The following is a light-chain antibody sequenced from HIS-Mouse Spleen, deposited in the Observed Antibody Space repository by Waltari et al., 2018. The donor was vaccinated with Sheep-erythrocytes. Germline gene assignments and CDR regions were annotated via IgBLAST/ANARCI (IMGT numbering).Light chain of an antibody. V-gene: IGLV1-36*01. CDR2: YDD. J-gene: IGLJ2*01. CDR1: SSNVGNNA. Sequence: QSVLTQPPSVSEAPRQRVTISCSGSSSNVGNNAVKWYQQLPGKAPKLPLYYDDLLPSGVSDRFSGSKSGTSASLAISGLQSEDEADYYCAAWDDRLNGVVFGGGTKLTVV. CDR3: AAWDDRLNGVV.